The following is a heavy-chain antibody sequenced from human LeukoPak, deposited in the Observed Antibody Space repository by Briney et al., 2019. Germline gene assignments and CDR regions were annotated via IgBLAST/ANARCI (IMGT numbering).Heavy chain of an antibody. J-gene: IGHJ3*02. CDR1: GFTFSSYG. CDR2: ISGSGGST. Sequence: GGSLRLSCAASGFTFSSYGMSWVRQAPGKGLEWVSAISGSGGSTYYADSVKGRFTISRDNSKNTLYLQMNSLRAEDTAVYYCARIQREAFDIWGQGTMVTVSS. CDR3: ARIQREAFDI. D-gene: IGHD5-18*01. V-gene: IGHV3-23*01.